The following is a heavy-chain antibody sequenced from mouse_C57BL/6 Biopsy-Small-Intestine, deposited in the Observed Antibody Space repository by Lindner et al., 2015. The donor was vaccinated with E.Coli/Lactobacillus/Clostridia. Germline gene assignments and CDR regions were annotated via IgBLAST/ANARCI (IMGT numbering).Heavy chain of an antibody. CDR2: IYPGNDNT. D-gene: IGHD4-1*02. CDR3: ARWGLNWHFFDY. V-gene: IGHV1-85*01. CDR1: GYTFTNYD. Sequence: VQLQESGPELAKPGASVKLACKASGYTFTNYDINWVIQRPGQGLEWIGWIYPGNDNTKYNEKFKDKATLTADTSSSTAYMELHSLTSEDSAVYFCARWGLNWHFFDYWGQGTTLTVST. J-gene: IGHJ2*01.